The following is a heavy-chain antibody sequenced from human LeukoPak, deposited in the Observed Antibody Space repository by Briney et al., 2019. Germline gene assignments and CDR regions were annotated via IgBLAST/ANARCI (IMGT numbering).Heavy chain of an antibody. J-gene: IGHJ4*02. Sequence: SETLSLTCTVSGASISSISYFWGWTRQPPGRGLEWIGSTYYSGSTYYKSSLKSRVTISVDSSKDQFSLRLTSVTAADTAVYYCAREVFCSGGTCYRSDNWGQGTLVTVSS. V-gene: IGHV4-39*02. CDR3: AREVFCSGGTCYRSDN. CDR2: TYYSGST. CDR1: GASISSISYF. D-gene: IGHD2-15*01.